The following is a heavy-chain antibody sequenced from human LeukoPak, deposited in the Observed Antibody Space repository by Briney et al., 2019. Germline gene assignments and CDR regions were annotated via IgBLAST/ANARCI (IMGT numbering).Heavy chain of an antibody. J-gene: IGHJ4*02. CDR3: ASLPERGDY. Sequence: GGSLRLSCAASGFHFSAHGMNWIRQAPGKGLEWVSGISPSGDITYYADSVMGRFTISRDNAKNSLYLQMNSLRAEDTAVYYCASLPERGDYWGQGTLVAVSS. V-gene: IGHV3-23*01. CDR2: ISPSGDIT. CDR1: GFHFSAHG. D-gene: IGHD1-14*01.